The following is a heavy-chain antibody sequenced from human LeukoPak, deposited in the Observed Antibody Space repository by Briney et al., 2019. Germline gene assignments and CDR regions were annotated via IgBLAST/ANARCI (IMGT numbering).Heavy chain of an antibody. CDR1: GYTFTGYY. J-gene: IGHJ4*02. Sequence: ASVKVSCKASGYTFTGYYMHWVRQAPGQGLEWMGWINPNGGGTNYAQEFQGWVTMTRDTSISTAYMELSRLRSDDTAVYYCARAGSSLVRGATDYWGQGTLVTVSS. D-gene: IGHD3-10*01. V-gene: IGHV1-2*04. CDR2: INPNGGGT. CDR3: ARAGSSLVRGATDY.